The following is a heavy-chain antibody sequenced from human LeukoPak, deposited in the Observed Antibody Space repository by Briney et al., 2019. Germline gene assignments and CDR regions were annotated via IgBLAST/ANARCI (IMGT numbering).Heavy chain of an antibody. CDR3: ARNPAGIGDY. V-gene: IGHV3-11*04. CDR2: ITVGGDT. CDR1: GFTFGAYY. J-gene: IGHJ4*02. Sequence: GGSLRLSCAASGFTFGAYYMSWIRQAPGKGLEWVSYITVGGDTDYADSVKGRFTISRDNAKNSLYLQMNSLRAEDTAVYYCARNPAGIGDYLGQGTLVTVSS. D-gene: IGHD1-26*01.